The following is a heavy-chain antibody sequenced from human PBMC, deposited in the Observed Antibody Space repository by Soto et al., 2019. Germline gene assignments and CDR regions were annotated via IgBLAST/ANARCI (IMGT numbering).Heavy chain of an antibody. CDR1: GFTFSSYS. Sequence: GGSLRLSCAASGFTFSSYSMNWVRQAPGKGLEWVSYISSSSTIYYADSVKGRFTISRDNAKNSLYLQMNSLRAEDTAVYYCAREGLTGDFRRYGAFDIWGQGTMVTVSS. D-gene: IGHD7-27*01. CDR2: ISSSSTI. J-gene: IGHJ3*02. CDR3: AREGLTGDFRRYGAFDI. V-gene: IGHV3-48*04.